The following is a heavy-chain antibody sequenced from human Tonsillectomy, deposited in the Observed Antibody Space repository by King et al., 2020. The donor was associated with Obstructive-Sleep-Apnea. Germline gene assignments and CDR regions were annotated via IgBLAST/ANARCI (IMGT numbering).Heavy chain of an antibody. V-gene: IGHV4-59*08. J-gene: IGHJ4*02. D-gene: IGHD5-12*01. Sequence: VQLQESGPGLVKPSETLSVTCTVSGGSISDYYWSWIRQPPGKGLEWIGYMYYSGNTNFNPSLKSRVTISADTSKIQFSLGLSSVTAADTAVYYCARHRGVEDYGGYGDYFDYWGQGTLVIVSS. CDR3: ARHRGVEDYGGYGDYFDY. CDR1: GGSISDYY. CDR2: MYYSGNT.